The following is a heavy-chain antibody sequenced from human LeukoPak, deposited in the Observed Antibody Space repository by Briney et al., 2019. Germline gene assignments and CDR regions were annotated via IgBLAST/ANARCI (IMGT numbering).Heavy chain of an antibody. CDR1: GNSISSGDYY. D-gene: IGHD3-9*01. CDR3: ARGILYYDILTGYLLYYFDY. CDR2: IYTSGST. Sequence: PSETLSLTCTVSGNSISSGDYYWSWIRQPAGKGLEWIGRIYTSGSTNYNPSLKSRVTISVDTSKNQFSLKLSSVTAADTAVYYCARGILYYDILTGYLLYYFDYWGQGTLVTVSS. J-gene: IGHJ4*02. V-gene: IGHV4-61*02.